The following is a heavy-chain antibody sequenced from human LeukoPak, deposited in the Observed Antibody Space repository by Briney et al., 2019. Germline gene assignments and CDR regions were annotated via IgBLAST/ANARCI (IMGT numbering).Heavy chain of an antibody. CDR1: GGAIISDNFY. CDR2: INYSGTT. J-gene: IGHJ4*02. Sequence: SETLSLTCTVSGGAIISDNFYWGWVRQPPGKGLEWVGSINYSGTTYYNPSLRSRVGISVDTSRTQFFLTLNSVTAADTAVYYCGRLFDSWGQGILVTVSS. CDR3: GRLFDS. V-gene: IGHV4-39*01.